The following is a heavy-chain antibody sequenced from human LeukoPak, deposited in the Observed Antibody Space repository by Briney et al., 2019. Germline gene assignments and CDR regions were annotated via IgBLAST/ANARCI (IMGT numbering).Heavy chain of an antibody. D-gene: IGHD3-22*01. CDR1: GFTVSNSY. Sequence: GGSLRLSCAASGFTVSNSYMSWVRQAPGKGLEGVSVIYGGGSTHYAEAVKGRFTISRDSSKNTLYLLMNSLRAEDTAVHFCARDRYYYDSSANYYYTDVWVKGTTVTVSS. CDR3: ARDRYYYDSSANYYYTDV. V-gene: IGHV3-53*01. CDR2: IYGGGST. J-gene: IGHJ6*03.